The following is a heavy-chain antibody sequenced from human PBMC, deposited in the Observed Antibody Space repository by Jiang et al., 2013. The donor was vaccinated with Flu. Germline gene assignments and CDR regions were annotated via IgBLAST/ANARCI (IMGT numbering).Heavy chain of an antibody. Sequence: LLKPSETLSLTCAVYGGSFSGYYWSWIRQPPGKGLEWIGEINHSGSTNYNPSLKSRVTISVDTSKNQFSLKLSSVTAADTAVYYCARLRRGIVVVPAAIKFDYWGQGTLVTVSS. CDR3: ARLRRGIVVVPAAIKFDY. D-gene: IGHD2-2*01. CDR2: INHSGST. J-gene: IGHJ4*02. CDR1: GGSFSGYY. V-gene: IGHV4-34*01.